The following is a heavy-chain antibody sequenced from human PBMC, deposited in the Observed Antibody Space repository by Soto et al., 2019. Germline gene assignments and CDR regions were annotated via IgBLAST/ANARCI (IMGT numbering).Heavy chain of an antibody. CDR1: GFTFIDAW. V-gene: IGHV3-15*01. CDR3: ARDRMPVSGAQFDY. J-gene: IGHJ4*02. CDR2: IRSKTDGGTA. D-gene: IGHD6-19*01. Sequence: GGSLRLSCAASGFTFIDAWMSWVRQAPGKGLEWVGRIRSKTDGGTANYAAPVNGRFTISRDDSEGTLYLQMNSLKTEDTAVYYCARDRMPVSGAQFDYWGQRALVTVSS.